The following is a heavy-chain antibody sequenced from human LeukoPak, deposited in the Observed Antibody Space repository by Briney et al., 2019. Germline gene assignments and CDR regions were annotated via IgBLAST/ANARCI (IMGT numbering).Heavy chain of an antibody. Sequence: PGGSLRLSCAASGFTFSDYYMSWIRQAPGKGLEWVANIKQDGSEKYYVDSVKGRFTISRDNAKNSLYLQMNSLRAEDTAVYYCARGREHCSGGSCYTDYWGQGTLVTVSS. V-gene: IGHV3-7*01. D-gene: IGHD2-15*01. CDR1: GFTFSDYY. CDR2: IKQDGSEK. J-gene: IGHJ4*02. CDR3: ARGREHCSGGSCYTDY.